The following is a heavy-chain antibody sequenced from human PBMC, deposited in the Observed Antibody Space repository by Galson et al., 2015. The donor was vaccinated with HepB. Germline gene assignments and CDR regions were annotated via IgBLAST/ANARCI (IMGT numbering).Heavy chain of an antibody. J-gene: IGHJ4*02. Sequence: SVKVSCKASGGTFSSYAISWVRQAPGQGLEWMGGIIPIFGTANYAQKFQGRVTITADESTSTAYMELSSLRSEDTAVYYCARSLGKVTRHDRAVGYWGQGTLVTVSS. CDR2: IIPIFGTA. D-gene: IGHD4-11*01. CDR1: GGTFSSYA. V-gene: IGHV1-69*13. CDR3: ARSLGKVTRHDRAVGY.